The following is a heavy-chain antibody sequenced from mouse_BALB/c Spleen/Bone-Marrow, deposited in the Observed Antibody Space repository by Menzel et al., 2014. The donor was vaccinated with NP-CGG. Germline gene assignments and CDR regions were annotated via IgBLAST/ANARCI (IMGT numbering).Heavy chain of an antibody. J-gene: IGHJ4*01. CDR2: ISTYSGKT. CDR1: GCTFTEYV. Sequence: VQLQQSGPELVRAGVSVKISCKGSGCTFTEYVMHWVRQSHAKSLEWIGVISTYSGKTNYNQKFKGKATMTVDKSSSTAYMELARLTSGDSAIYYCASYFGNAMDYWGQGTSVTVSS. CDR3: ASYFGNAMDY. D-gene: IGHD2-1*01. V-gene: IGHV1-67*01.